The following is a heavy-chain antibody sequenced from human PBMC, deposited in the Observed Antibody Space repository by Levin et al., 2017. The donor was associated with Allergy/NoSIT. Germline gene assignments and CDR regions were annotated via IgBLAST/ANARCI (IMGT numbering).Heavy chain of an antibody. D-gene: IGHD3-10*01. CDR2: INPNSGGT. V-gene: IGHV1-2*02. Sequence: GESLKISCKASGYTFTGYYMHWVRQAPGQGLEWMGWINPNSGGTNYAQKFQGRVTMTRDTSISTAYMELSRLRSDDTAVYYCARDHLGSGGWFDPWGQGTLVTVSS. CDR1: GYTFTGYY. CDR3: ARDHLGSGGWFDP. J-gene: IGHJ5*02.